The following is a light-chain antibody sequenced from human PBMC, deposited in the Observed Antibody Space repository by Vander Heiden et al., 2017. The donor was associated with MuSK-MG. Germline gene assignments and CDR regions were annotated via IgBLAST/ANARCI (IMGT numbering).Light chain of an antibody. CDR3: QQLNSYLPMYT. J-gene: IGKJ2*01. Sequence: IQLTQSPSSLSASVGDRVTITCRASQGSSSYLAWYQQKPGKAPKLLIYAASTLQRGVTSRFSGSGAGTDVTLTISSRQPEDFATYYCQQLNSYLPMYTFGQGTKLEIK. V-gene: IGKV1-9*01. CDR2: AAS. CDR1: QGSSSY.